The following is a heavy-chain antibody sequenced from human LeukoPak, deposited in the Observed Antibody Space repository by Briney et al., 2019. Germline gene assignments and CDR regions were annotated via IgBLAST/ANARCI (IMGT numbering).Heavy chain of an antibody. J-gene: IGHJ4*02. D-gene: IGHD2-2*01. CDR3: ARVPKELPAAGVDY. CDR1: GFTFSSYS. V-gene: IGHV3-21*01. CDR2: ISSSSSYI. Sequence: GGSLRLSCAATGFTFSSYSMNWVRQAPGKGLEWVSSISSSSSYIYYADSVKGRFTISRDNAKNSLYLQMNSLRAEDTAVYYCARVPKELPAAGVDYWGQGTLVTVSS.